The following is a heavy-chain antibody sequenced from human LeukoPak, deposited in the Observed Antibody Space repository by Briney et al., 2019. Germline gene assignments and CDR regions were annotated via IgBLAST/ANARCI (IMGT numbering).Heavy chain of an antibody. CDR2: ISAYNGNT. Sequence: ASVKVSCKASGYTFTSYGISWVRPAPGQGLEWMGWISAYNGNTNYAQKLQGRVTMTTDTSTSTAYMELRRLRSDDTAVYYCASTSGYSGTMAAFDIWGQGTMVTVSS. CDR3: ASTSGYSGTMAAFDI. V-gene: IGHV1-18*01. D-gene: IGHD5-12*01. J-gene: IGHJ3*02. CDR1: GYTFTSYG.